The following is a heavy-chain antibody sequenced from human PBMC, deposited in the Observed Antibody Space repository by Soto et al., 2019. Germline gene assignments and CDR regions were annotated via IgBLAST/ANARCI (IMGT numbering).Heavy chain of an antibody. CDR1: GFTFSTYA. CDR3: AKKSGTGMDV. CDR2: ISGSCGST. Sequence: PGGSLRLSCAASGFTFSTYAMSWVRQAPGKGLEWVSSISGSCGSTHYADSVKGRFTISRDNSKNTVYLQMDSLRAEDTAVYYCAKKSGTGMDVWGQGTTVTVS. J-gene: IGHJ6*02. V-gene: IGHV3-23*01. D-gene: IGHD1-7*01.